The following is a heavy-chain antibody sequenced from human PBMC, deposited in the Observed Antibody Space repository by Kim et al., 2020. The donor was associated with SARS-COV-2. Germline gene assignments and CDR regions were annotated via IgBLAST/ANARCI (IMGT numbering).Heavy chain of an antibody. CDR2: EK. D-gene: IGHD3-9*01. J-gene: IGHJ4*02. V-gene: IGHV3-7*01. Sequence: EKNYVDSGKGRFTISRDNAKNALYLQMNNLRADDTAVFYCAGGTGWIIDSWGQGTLVTVSS. CDR3: AGGTGWIIDS.